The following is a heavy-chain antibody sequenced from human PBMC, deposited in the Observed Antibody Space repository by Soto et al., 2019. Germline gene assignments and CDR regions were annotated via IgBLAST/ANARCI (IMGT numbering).Heavy chain of an antibody. CDR2: ISGSGGST. CDR3: AKDYYESNYYYYYMDV. V-gene: IGHV3-23*01. CDR1: GFTFSSYA. D-gene: IGHD3-16*01. Sequence: GGSLRLSCAASGFTFSSYAMSWVRQAPGKGLEWVSAISGSGGSTYYADSVKGRFTISRDNSKNTLYLQMNSLRAEDTAVYYCAKDYYESNYYYYYMDVWGKGTTVTVSS. J-gene: IGHJ6*03.